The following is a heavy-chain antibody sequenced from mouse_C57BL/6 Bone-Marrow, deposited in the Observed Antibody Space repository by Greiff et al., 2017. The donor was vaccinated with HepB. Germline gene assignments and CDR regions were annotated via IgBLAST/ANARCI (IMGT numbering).Heavy chain of an antibody. J-gene: IGHJ4*01. CDR3: AERRYYYGSMDY. D-gene: IGHD1-1*01. Sequence: QVQLQQPGAELVKPGASVKLSCKASGYTFTSYWMQWVKQRPGQGLEWIGEIDPSDSYTNYNQKFKGKATLTVDTSSSTAYMQLSSLTSEDSAVYYCAERRYYYGSMDYWGQGTSVTVSS. CDR2: IDPSDSYT. CDR1: GYTFTSYW. V-gene: IGHV1-50*01.